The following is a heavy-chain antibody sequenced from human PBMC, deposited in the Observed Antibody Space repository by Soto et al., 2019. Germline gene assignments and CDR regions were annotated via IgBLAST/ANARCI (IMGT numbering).Heavy chain of an antibody. V-gene: IGHV4-34*01. J-gene: IGHJ6*02. CDR3: AHLTGYYYYYGMDV. CDR2: INHSGST. Sequence: SETLSLTCAVYGGSFSGYYWSWIRQPPGKGLEWIGEINHSGSTNYNPSLKSRVTISVDTSKNQFSLKLSSVTAADTAVYYCAHLTGYYYYYGMDVWGQGTTVTVSS. CDR1: GGSFSGYY.